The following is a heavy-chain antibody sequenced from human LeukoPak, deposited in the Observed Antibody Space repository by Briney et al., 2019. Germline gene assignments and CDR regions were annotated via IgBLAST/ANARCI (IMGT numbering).Heavy chain of an antibody. CDR3: ARAYQLHFDY. CDR2: IYSGGST. J-gene: IGHJ4*02. D-gene: IGHD2-2*01. Sequence: GGSLRLSCAASGFSVSSNYMSWVRQAPGKGLEWVSVIYSGGSTYYADSVKGRFTISRDNSKNTLYLQMNSLRAEDTAVYYCARAYQLHFDYWGQGTLVTVSS. V-gene: IGHV3-53*01. CDR1: GFSVSSNY.